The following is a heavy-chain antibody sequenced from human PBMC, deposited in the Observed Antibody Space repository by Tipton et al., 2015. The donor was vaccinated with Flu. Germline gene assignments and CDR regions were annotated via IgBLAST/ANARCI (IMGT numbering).Heavy chain of an antibody. CDR2: IAYDGSYK. CDR1: GFTFSSYG. V-gene: IGHV3-33*05. D-gene: IGHD2-21*01. Sequence: RSLRLSCAASGFTFSSYGTHWVRQAPGKGLEWVAVIAYDGSYKYCAESVRGRCTISRDNSKDTVYLEMNSLRAEDTSVYYCAREPRAGDCQFDSWGQGTLVTVSS. J-gene: IGHJ5*01. CDR3: AREPRAGDCQFDS.